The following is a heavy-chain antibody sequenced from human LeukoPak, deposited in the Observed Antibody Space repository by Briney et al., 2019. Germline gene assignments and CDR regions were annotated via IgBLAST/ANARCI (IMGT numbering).Heavy chain of an antibody. CDR3: ARGSNYYDSSGPFDY. CDR1: GGSISSSSYS. CDR2: IYYSGST. V-gene: IGHV4-39*01. Sequence: TSETLSLTCTVSGGSISSSSYSWGWIRQPPGKGLEWIGSIYYSGSTYYNPSLKSRVTISVDTSKNQFSLKLSSVTAADTAVYYCARGSNYYDSSGPFDYWGQGTLVTVSS. J-gene: IGHJ4*02. D-gene: IGHD3-22*01.